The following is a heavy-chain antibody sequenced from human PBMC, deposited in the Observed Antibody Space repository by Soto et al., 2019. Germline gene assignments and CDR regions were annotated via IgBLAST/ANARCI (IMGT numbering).Heavy chain of an antibody. CDR1: GFTFSGYW. CDR2: IKQDGSEQ. CDR3: AREAG. V-gene: IGHV3-7*05. J-gene: IGHJ6*02. Sequence: EVQLVESGGGLVQPGGSLRLSCAASGFTFSGYWMSWVRQAPGKGLEWVANIKQDGSEQFYVDSAKGRFTISRDKAKNSLYHKMDRLRAEDTAVYYCAREAGWGQGTTVTASS.